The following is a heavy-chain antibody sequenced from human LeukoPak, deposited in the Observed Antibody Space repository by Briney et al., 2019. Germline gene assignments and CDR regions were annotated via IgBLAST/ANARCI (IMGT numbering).Heavy chain of an antibody. D-gene: IGHD3-22*01. CDR2: INHSGST. V-gene: IGHV4-34*01. CDR1: GGSFSGYY. CDR3: AITHSSGSPNWFDP. Sequence: SETLSLTCAVYGGSFSGYYWCWIRQPPGKGLEWIGKINHSGSTNYNPSLKSRVTISVDTSKNQFSLKLSSVTAADTAVYYCAITHSSGSPNWFDPWGQGTLVTVSS. J-gene: IGHJ5*02.